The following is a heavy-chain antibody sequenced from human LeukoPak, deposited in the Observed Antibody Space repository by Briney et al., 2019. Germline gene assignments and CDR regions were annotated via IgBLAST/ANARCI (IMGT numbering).Heavy chain of an antibody. Sequence: PLETLSLTCTVSGGSISSSSYYRGWIRQPPGKGLEWIGSIYYSGSTYYNPSLKSRVTISVDTSKNQFSLKLSSVTAADTAVYFCASGRVVTYFDYWGQGALVTVSS. V-gene: IGHV4-39*07. J-gene: IGHJ4*02. D-gene: IGHD3-16*02. CDR2: IYYSGST. CDR3: ASGRVVTYFDY. CDR1: GGSISSSSYY.